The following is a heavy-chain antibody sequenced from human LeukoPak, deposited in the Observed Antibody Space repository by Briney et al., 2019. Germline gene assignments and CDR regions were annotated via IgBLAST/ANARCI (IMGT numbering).Heavy chain of an antibody. D-gene: IGHD4-17*01. CDR3: AKDYGDYFLGFDY. Sequence: GRPLRLSCAASGFTFDDYAMHWVRQAPGKGLEWVSGISWNSGSIGYADSVKGRFTISRDNAKNSLYLQMNSLRAEDMALYYCAKDYGDYFLGFDYWGQGTLVTVSS. J-gene: IGHJ4*02. CDR2: ISWNSGSI. CDR1: GFTFDDYA. V-gene: IGHV3-9*03.